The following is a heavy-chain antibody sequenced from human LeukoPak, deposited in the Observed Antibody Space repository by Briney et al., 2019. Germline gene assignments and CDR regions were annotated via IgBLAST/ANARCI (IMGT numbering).Heavy chain of an antibody. V-gene: IGHV1-24*01. J-gene: IGHJ4*02. Sequence: ASVKVSCKVSGYTLTELSMHWVRQAPGKGLEWMGGFDPEDGETIYAQKFQGRVTMTEDTSTDTAYMELSSLRSEDTAVYYCAASLYYRYSGSYFLVRPHYFDYWGQGTLVTASS. CDR2: FDPEDGET. D-gene: IGHD1-26*01. CDR1: GYTLTELS. CDR3: AASLYYRYSGSYFLVRPHYFDY.